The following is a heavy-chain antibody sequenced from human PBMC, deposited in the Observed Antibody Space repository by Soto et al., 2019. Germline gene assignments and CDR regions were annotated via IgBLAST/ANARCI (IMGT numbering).Heavy chain of an antibody. CDR2: MNPNSGNT. V-gene: IGHV1-8*01. Sequence: ASVKVSCKASGYTFTSYDINWVRQATGQGLEWMGWMNPNSGNTGYAQKFQGRVTMTRNTSISTAYMELSSLRSEDTAVYYCARDAGQVAYYYYYYYMDVWGKGTTVTVSS. CDR1: GYTFTSYD. CDR3: ARDAGQVAYYYYYYYMDV. J-gene: IGHJ6*03. D-gene: IGHD2-15*01.